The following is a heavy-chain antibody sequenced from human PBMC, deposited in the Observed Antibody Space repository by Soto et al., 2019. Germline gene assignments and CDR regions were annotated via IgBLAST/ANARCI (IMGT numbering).Heavy chain of an antibody. CDR2: LSGYNGNT. J-gene: IGHJ6*02. CDR1: GYSFSSHG. V-gene: IGHV1-18*04. D-gene: IGHD3-3*01. Sequence: QVQLVQSGGEVKKPGASVKVSCKASGYSFSSHGISWVRQAPGQGPEWMGWLSGYNGNTNYAQKFQGRVTITTDTSTRKAYMDLRSLRSDDTAVYYCAEGPSYYDALSLHYYYGMDVWGHGPTVTVSS. CDR3: AEGPSYYDALSLHYYYGMDV.